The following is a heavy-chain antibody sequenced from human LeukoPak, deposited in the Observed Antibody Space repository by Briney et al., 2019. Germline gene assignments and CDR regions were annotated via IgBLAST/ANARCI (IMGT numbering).Heavy chain of an antibody. CDR3: ARDGDPWNLDV. V-gene: IGHV4-59*01. CDR2: IYYSGRT. J-gene: IGHJ2*01. D-gene: IGHD7-27*01. Sequence: SETLSLTCTVSGGSISPYYWTCLRQSPGKALEWIGYIYYSGRTSYNPSLRSRVTMSVDTSKNQFSLQLSSVTAADTAVYYCARDGDPWNLDVWGRGTLVTVSS. CDR1: GGSISPYY.